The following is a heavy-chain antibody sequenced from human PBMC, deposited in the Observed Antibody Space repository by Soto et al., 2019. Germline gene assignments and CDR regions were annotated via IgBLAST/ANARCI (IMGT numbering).Heavy chain of an antibody. Sequence: EVQLLESGGGLVQPGGSLRLSCVASGFTFSTYTMSWVRQAPGKGLEWVSVISGSAGSSGTSYADSVQGRFSSSRDNARNTLYLQMNSLRGEDTAMYYCAKARCSTANCYVPEYWGQGTRVTVSS. CDR2: ISGSAGSSGT. J-gene: IGHJ4*02. CDR3: AKARCSTANCYVPEY. CDR1: GFTFSTYT. V-gene: IGHV3-23*01. D-gene: IGHD2-2*01.